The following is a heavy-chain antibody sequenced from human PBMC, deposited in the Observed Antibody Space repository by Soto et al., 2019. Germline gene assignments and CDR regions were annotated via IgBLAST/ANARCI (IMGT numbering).Heavy chain of an antibody. D-gene: IGHD2-2*01. Sequence: EVQLLESGGGLAQPGGSLRLSCAVSGFTFSSFAMSWVRQAPGKGLEWVSGISGSGDSTYYADSVKGRFTISRDNSKNTLYLQMNSLRVEDSALYYCAKPYCTGITCYAGGPNDYWGQGSLVTVSS. J-gene: IGHJ4*02. CDR3: AKPYCTGITCYAGGPNDY. V-gene: IGHV3-23*01. CDR1: GFTFSSFA. CDR2: ISGSGDST.